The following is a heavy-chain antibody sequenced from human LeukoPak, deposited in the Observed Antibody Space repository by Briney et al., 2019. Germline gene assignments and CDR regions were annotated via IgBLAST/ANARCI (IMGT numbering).Heavy chain of an antibody. CDR2: ISGDSKYI. CDR3: AKSAHQTSIAVAPNY. CDR1: GFTFSRYT. D-gene: IGHD6-19*01. V-gene: IGHV3-21*01. J-gene: IGHJ4*02. Sequence: GGSLRLSCAGSGFTFSRYTFNWIRQAPGRGLEWVSAISGDSKYIYYTDSVKGRFTISRDNARNSVYLQMNSLGVEDTAVYYCAKSAHQTSIAVAPNYWGQGTLVTVSS.